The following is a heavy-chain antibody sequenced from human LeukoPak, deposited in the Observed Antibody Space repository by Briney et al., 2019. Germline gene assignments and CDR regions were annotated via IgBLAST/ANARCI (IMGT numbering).Heavy chain of an antibody. CDR1: GFTFSDYY. Sequence: GSLRLSCAASGFTFSDYYMSWILQAPGKGLEWVSYISSSGSTIYYADSVKGRFTISRDNAKNSLYLQMNSLRAEDTAVYYCARDFCSGGSCYEGKCFDPWGQGTLVTVSS. J-gene: IGHJ5*02. V-gene: IGHV3-11*01. CDR2: ISSSGSTI. CDR3: ARDFCSGGSCYEGKCFDP. D-gene: IGHD2-15*01.